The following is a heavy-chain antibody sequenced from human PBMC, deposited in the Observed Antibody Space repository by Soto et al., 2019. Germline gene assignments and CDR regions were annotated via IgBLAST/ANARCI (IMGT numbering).Heavy chain of an antibody. CDR1: GFSSNEDW. V-gene: IGHV3-15*01. CDR3: VTENYYDTTGPDQGVFDV. Sequence: EVKLVESGGGLVKPGGSLKLFCAASGFSSNEDWMSWVRQAPGKGLAWVGRIKRSIDGATTDYAPPVNGRFTVFRDDSKNTLYLKMNSLKTEDSAMYFCVTENYYDTTGPDQGVFDVWGQGTMVTVS. D-gene: IGHD3-22*01. J-gene: IGHJ3*01. CDR2: IKRSIDGATT.